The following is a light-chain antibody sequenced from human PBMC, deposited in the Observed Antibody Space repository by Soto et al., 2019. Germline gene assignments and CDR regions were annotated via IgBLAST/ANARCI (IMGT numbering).Light chain of an antibody. CDR2: KAS. V-gene: IGKV1-5*03. J-gene: IGKJ1*01. CDR3: LQYSTSFRT. Sequence: DIQMTQSPTTLSASVGDRVTITCRASQSISSWLAWYQQKQGRVPRLLIYKASSFESGVPSRFSGSGSGTEFTLTISSLQHDDFATYYCLQYSTSFRTFGQGTKVEIK. CDR1: QSISSW.